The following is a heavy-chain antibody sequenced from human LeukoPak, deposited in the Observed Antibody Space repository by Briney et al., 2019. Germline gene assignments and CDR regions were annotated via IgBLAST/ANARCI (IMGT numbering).Heavy chain of an antibody. Sequence: SETLSLTCTVSGGSISSGDYYWSWIRQPPGKGLEWIGYIYYSGGTYSNPSLKSRVIMSVDTSKNQFSLKLSSVTAADTAVYYCAREPVVLVPAAIFNWFDPWGQGTLVTVSS. V-gene: IGHV4-30-4*08. CDR2: IYYSGGT. CDR3: AREPVVLVPAAIFNWFDP. J-gene: IGHJ5*02. CDR1: GGSISSGDYY. D-gene: IGHD2-2*01.